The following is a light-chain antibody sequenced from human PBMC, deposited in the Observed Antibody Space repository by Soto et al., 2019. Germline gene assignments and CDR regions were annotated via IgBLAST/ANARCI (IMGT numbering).Light chain of an antibody. CDR2: AGS. CDR1: QSINIR. V-gene: IGKV1-5*01. Sequence: DIQVTQSPSTLSAIVGDRVTITCRASQSINIRLAWYQQKPGQAPKLLVYAGSSLQSGVPSRLSGRGSGTEFTLTISSLQPDDFATYYCQQYDSHWTFGQGTKVEIK. J-gene: IGKJ1*01. CDR3: QQYDSHWT.